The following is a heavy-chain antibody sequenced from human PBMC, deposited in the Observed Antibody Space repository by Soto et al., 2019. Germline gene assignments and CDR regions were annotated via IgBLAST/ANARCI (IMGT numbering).Heavy chain of an antibody. Sequence: SETLSLTCTVSGGSIDSSYFYWDWIRQPPGKGLEWIGSIYYSGNTYYNPSLKSRVAISIDTSNNQFSLKLSSVTAADTAVYYCARRRGGNTIWFDPWGQGTLVTVS. CDR2: IYYSGNT. CDR1: GGSIDSSYFY. V-gene: IGHV4-39*01. D-gene: IGHD2-15*01. CDR3: ARRRGGNTIWFDP. J-gene: IGHJ5*02.